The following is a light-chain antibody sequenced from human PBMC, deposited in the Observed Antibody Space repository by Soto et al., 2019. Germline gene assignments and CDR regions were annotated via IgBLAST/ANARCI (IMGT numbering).Light chain of an antibody. CDR2: GAS. CDR3: QQYNKWPLT. Sequence: IVLTQSPGTLSLSPGERATLSCRTSQSVSNNYLAWYQQKPGQAPRLLIYGASTRATGVPPTFSGSASGTEFTLTISSLQSEDFTVYYCQQYNKWPLTFGQGTKVDIK. J-gene: IGKJ1*01. CDR1: QSVSNN. V-gene: IGKV3-15*01.